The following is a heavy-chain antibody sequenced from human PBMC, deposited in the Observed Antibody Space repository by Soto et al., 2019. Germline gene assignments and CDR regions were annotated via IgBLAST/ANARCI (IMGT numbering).Heavy chain of an antibody. Sequence: ESLSLTGAVYVGSFSGYYWSWIRQPPGKGLEWIGEINHSGSTNYNPSLKSRVTISVDTSKNQFSLKLSSVTAADTAVYYCARLVRGVIPYYYGMDVWGQGTTVTVSS. D-gene: IGHD3-10*01. CDR3: ARLVRGVIPYYYGMDV. V-gene: IGHV4-34*01. CDR1: VGSFSGYY. CDR2: INHSGST. J-gene: IGHJ6*02.